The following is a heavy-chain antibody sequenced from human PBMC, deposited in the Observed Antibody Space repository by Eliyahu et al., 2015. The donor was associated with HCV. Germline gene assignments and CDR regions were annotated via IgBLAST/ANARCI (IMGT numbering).Heavy chain of an antibody. CDR3: ARREYSSSWFEYFQH. J-gene: IGHJ1*01. CDR2: ISYDGSNK. D-gene: IGHD6-13*01. Sequence: QVQLVESGGGVVQPGRSLRLSCAASGFTFSSYAMHWVRQAPGKGLEWVAVISYDGSNKYYADSVKGRFTISRDNSKNTLYLQMNSLRAEDTAVYYCARREYSSSWFEYFQHWGQGTLVTVSS. CDR1: GFTFSSYA. V-gene: IGHV3-30-3*01.